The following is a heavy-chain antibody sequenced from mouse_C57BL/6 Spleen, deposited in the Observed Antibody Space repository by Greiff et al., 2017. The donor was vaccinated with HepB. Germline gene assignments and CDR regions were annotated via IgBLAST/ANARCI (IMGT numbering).Heavy chain of an antibody. CDR3: ARQTSNYDFDY. J-gene: IGHJ2*01. D-gene: IGHD2-5*01. V-gene: IGHV5-9*01. CDR2: ISGGGGNT. CDR1: GFTFSSYT. Sequence: EVHLVESGGGLVKPGGSLKLSCAASGFTFSSYTMSWVRQTPEKRLEWVATISGGGGNTYYPDSVKGRFTISRDNAKNTLYLQMSSLRSEDTALYYCARQTSNYDFDYWGQGTTLTVSS.